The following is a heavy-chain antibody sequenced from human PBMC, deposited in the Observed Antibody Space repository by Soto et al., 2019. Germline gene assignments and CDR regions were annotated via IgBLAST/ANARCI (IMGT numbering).Heavy chain of an antibody. V-gene: IGHV3-74*01. Sequence: HPGGSLRLSCAASGFTFSDYWMHWVRQAPGKGLEWVSRIKRNGSTTNYADSVKGRFTISRDNSKNTLYLQMNSLRADDTAVYYCARSYSSGWYGYFDYWGQGTLITVSS. CDR3: ARSYSSGWYGYFDY. CDR2: IKRNGSTT. CDR1: GFTFSDYW. J-gene: IGHJ4*02. D-gene: IGHD6-19*01.